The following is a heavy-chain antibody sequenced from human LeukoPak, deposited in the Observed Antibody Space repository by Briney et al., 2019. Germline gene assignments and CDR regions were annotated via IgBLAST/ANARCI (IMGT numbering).Heavy chain of an antibody. CDR3: ARGRDY. V-gene: IGHV4-59*12. Sequence: SETLSLTCTVSGGSISSYYWSWIRQPPGKGLEWIGYIYYSGSGSTNYNPSLKSRVTISVDTSKNQFSLKLSSVTAADTAVYYCARGRDYWGQGTLVTVSS. D-gene: IGHD3-10*01. CDR1: GGSISSYY. J-gene: IGHJ4*02. CDR2: IYYSGSGST.